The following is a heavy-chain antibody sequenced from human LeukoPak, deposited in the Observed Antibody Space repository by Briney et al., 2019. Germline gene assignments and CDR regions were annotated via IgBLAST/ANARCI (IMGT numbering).Heavy chain of an antibody. CDR3: VRGGFNGD. CDR2: IETDGTGA. V-gene: IGHV3-74*03. J-gene: IGHJ4*02. Sequence: GGSLRLSCAASGFTFSSYWMSWVRQAPGKGLVWVSRIETDGTGAVYADAVEGRFTISRDNAKNTLYLQMNSLRAEDTALYYCVRGGFNGDWGQGTLVTVSS. CDR1: GFTFSSYW. D-gene: IGHD2-8*01.